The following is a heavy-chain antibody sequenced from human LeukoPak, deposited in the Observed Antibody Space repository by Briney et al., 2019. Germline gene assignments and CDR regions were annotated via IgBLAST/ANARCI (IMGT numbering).Heavy chain of an antibody. CDR2: ISGSSSYI. J-gene: IGHJ5*02. V-gene: IGHV3-21*01. CDR3: ASSSSSSWYSP. D-gene: IGHD6-13*01. Sequence: PGGSLRLSCAASGFPLSSYSMNGVGRAPGRGLEWVSSISGSSSYIYYADSVKGRFTISRDDAKNSLYLQMNSLRAEDTAVYYCASSSSSSWYSPWGQGTLVTVSS. CDR1: GFPLSSYS.